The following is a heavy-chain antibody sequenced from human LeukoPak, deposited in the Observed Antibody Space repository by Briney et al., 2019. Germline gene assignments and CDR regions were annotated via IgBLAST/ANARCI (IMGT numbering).Heavy chain of an antibody. CDR3: ARDFVVVPAAKYYYGMDV. CDR2: IYYSGST. V-gene: IGHV4-30-4*01. CDR1: GGSISSGDYY. D-gene: IGHD2-2*01. J-gene: IGHJ6*02. Sequence: PSQTLSLTCTVSGGSISSGDYYWSWIRQPPGKGLEWIGYIYYSGSTYYNPSLKSRVTISVDTSKNQFSLKLSSVTAADTAVYYCARDFVVVPAAKYYYGMDVWGQGTTVTVSS.